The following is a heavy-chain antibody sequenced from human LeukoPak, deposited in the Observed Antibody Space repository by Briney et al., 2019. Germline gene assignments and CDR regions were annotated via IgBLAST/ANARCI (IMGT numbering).Heavy chain of an antibody. CDR2: IHPNTGDS. Sequence: ASVKVSCKASGYTFTGYYIHWVRQAPGQGLEWMGWIHPNTGDSNSAQKFQGRVTMTRDTSISTGYMELSSLTSDDTAVYHCARGHLYGGKPGDAFDIWGQGTMVTVSS. V-gene: IGHV1-2*02. CDR1: GYTFTGYY. J-gene: IGHJ3*02. CDR3: ARGHLYGGKPGDAFDI. D-gene: IGHD4-23*01.